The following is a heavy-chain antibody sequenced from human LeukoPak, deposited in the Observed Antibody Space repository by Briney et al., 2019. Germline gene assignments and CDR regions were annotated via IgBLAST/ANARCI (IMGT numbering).Heavy chain of an antibody. V-gene: IGHV3-7*01. Sequence: PGGSLRLSCAASGFTFSSYWMSWVRQAPGKGLEWVATIYQDGSEKYYVDSVKGRFTISRDNAKNSLYLQMNILRAEDTAVYFCARHPSGSTTWYPEWDWGQGTLVTVSS. D-gene: IGHD6-13*01. J-gene: IGHJ4*02. CDR2: IYQDGSEK. CDR3: ARHPSGSTTWYPEWD. CDR1: GFTFSSYW.